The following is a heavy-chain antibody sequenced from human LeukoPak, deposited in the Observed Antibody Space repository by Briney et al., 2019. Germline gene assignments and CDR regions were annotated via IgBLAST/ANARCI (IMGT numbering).Heavy chain of an antibody. Sequence: PERSLRLSCVVSGFRFSSYGMHWVRQAPGKGLEWVAVIWYDGSNKYYSDSVKGRFTISRDNSKNTLYLQINSLTAEDTAVYYCARGPGRGDSSASFDYWGQGTLVTVSS. D-gene: IGHD3-22*01. V-gene: IGHV3-33*01. CDR1: GFRFSSYG. CDR2: IWYDGSNK. J-gene: IGHJ4*02. CDR3: ARGPGRGDSSASFDY.